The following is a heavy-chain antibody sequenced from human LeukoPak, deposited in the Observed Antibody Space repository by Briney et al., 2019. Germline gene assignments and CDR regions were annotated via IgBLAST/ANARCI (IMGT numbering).Heavy chain of an antibody. CDR3: ATTPQGRSNNWFDP. Sequence: ASVKVSCKVSGYTLTELSMHWVRQAPGKGLEWMGGFDPEDGETIYAQKFQGRVTMTEDTSTDTAYMELSSLRSEDTAVYYCATTPQGRSNNWFDPWGQGTLVTVSS. V-gene: IGHV1-24*01. CDR2: FDPEDGET. CDR1: GYTLTELS. J-gene: IGHJ5*02. D-gene: IGHD2/OR15-2a*01.